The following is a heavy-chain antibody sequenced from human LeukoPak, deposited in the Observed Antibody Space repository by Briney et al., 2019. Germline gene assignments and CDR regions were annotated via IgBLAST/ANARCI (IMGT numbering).Heavy chain of an antibody. D-gene: IGHD2-2*02. CDR1: GYTLTELS. V-gene: IGHV1-24*01. Sequence: ASVKVSCKVSGYTLTELSMHWVRQAPGKGLEWMGGFDPEDGETIYAQKFQGRVTMTEDTSTDTAYMELSSLRFEDTAVYYCATEKRYCSSTSCYTPYYYYYYGMDVWGQGTTVTVSS. CDR2: FDPEDGET. CDR3: ATEKRYCSSTSCYTPYYYYYYGMDV. J-gene: IGHJ6*02.